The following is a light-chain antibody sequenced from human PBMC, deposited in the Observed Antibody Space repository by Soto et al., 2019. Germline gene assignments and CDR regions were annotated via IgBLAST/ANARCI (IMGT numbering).Light chain of an antibody. CDR3: CSYAGSSTFTYV. V-gene: IGLV2-23*02. CDR2: EDS. J-gene: IGLJ1*01. CDR1: SSDVGIYNL. Sequence: QSALTQPASVPGSPGQSITISCTGTSSDVGIYNLVSWYQQHPGRAPKLMIYEDSKRPSGVSSRFSGSKSGNTASLTISGLQAEDEADYYCCSYAGSSTFTYVFGTGTKLTVL.